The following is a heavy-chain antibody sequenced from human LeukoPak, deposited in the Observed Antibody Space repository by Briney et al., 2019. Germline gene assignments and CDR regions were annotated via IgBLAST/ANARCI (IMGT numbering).Heavy chain of an antibody. J-gene: IGHJ4*02. V-gene: IGHV4-39*01. Sequence: PSETLSLTCTVSGGSISSSSYYWGWIRQPPGKGLEWIGSIYYSGSTYYNPSLKSRVTISVDTSKNQFSLKLSSVTAADTAVYYCARGRRTYYDSSGYYHLDYWGQGTLVTVSS. CDR2: IYYSGST. D-gene: IGHD3-22*01. CDR3: ARGRRTYYDSSGYYHLDY. CDR1: GGSISSSSYY.